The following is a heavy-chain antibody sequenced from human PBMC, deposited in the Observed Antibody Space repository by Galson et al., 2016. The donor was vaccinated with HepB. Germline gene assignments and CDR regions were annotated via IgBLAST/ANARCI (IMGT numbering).Heavy chain of an antibody. CDR2: ISGDGGST. V-gene: IGHV3-23*01. D-gene: IGHD6-19*01. CDR1: GFTFGRYA. Sequence: SLRLSCAASGFTFGRYAMSWVRQAPWKGLEWVSAISGDGGSTYYAGSAQGRFTSSRARSTNTMYRQMNSRRTDDTAVYYCARFTQEWLDRVYYFDYWGQGTLVTVSS. CDR3: ARFTQEWLDRVYYFDY. J-gene: IGHJ4*02.